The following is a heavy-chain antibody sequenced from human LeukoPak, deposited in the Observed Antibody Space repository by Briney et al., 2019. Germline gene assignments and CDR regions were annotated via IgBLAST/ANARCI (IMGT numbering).Heavy chain of an antibody. Sequence: GGSLRLSCAASGFTFSSYAMSWVRQAPGKGLEWVSAISGSGGSTYYADSVKGRFTISRDNSKNTLYLQMNSLRAEDTAVHYCAKDRVPGGSYYFDYWGQGTLVTVSS. V-gene: IGHV3-23*01. CDR2: ISGSGGST. J-gene: IGHJ4*02. D-gene: IGHD1-26*01. CDR1: GFTFSSYA. CDR3: AKDRVPGGSYYFDY.